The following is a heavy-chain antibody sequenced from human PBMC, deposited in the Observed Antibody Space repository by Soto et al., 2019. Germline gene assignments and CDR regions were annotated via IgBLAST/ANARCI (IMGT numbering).Heavy chain of an antibody. D-gene: IGHD1-26*01. V-gene: IGHV3-21*01. Sequence: PGRCRRLSWAASGFTFSSDSMNWVSQAPGKGLEWVSSISSSSTYIYYADSVKGRFTISRDNAKNSLYLQRNRLRAEATPVYYGATGGAEAHGAFDTWGQGTMVTVSS. CDR1: GFTFSSDS. CDR3: ATGGAEAHGAFDT. CDR2: ISSSSTYI. J-gene: IGHJ3*02.